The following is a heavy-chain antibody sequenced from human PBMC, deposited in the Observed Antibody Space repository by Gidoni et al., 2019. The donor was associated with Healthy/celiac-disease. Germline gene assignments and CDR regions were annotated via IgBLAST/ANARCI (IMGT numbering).Heavy chain of an antibody. V-gene: IGHV3-48*02. Sequence: VQPGGSLRLSCAASGFTFSSYSMNWVRQAPGKGLEWVSYISSSSSTIYYADSVKGRFTISRDNAKNSLYLQMNSLRDEDTAVYYCARDAGDYGSGSYSPNWFDPGGQGPLFTVSS. D-gene: IGHD3-10*01. CDR1: GFTFSSYS. J-gene: IGHJ5*02. CDR2: ISSSSSTI. CDR3: ARDAGDYGSGSYSPNWFDP.